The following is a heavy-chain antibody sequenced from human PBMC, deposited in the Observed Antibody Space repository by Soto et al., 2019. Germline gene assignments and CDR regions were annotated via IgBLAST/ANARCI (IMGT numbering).Heavy chain of an antibody. CDR2: IITAFGTT. CDR1: GDYFNSYV. CDR3: TRSYGYNFGGSLDN. V-gene: IGHV1-69*01. D-gene: IGHD5-18*01. J-gene: IGHJ4*02. Sequence: QVQLVQSGPAVKKPGSSVKVSCKASGDYFNSYVITWVRQAPGQGLEWLGGIITAFGTTSYAQNFQDRLTITADEAATTDHMELSSLTSDDTAMYYCTRSYGYNFGGSLDNWGQGTLVTVSS.